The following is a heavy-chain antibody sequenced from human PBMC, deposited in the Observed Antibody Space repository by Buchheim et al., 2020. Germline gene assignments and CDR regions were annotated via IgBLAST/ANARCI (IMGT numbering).Heavy chain of an antibody. V-gene: IGHV1-2*06. D-gene: IGHD2-15*01. Sequence: QVQLVQSGAEVKKPGASVKVSCKASGYTFTGYYMHWVRQAPGQGLEWMGRINPNSGGTNYAQKFQGRVTMTRDTSISTAYMGLSRLRSDDTAVYYCALDNIVVVVLQTSSYGMDVWGQGTT. CDR1: GYTFTGYY. CDR3: ALDNIVVVVLQTSSYGMDV. CDR2: INPNSGGT. J-gene: IGHJ6*02.